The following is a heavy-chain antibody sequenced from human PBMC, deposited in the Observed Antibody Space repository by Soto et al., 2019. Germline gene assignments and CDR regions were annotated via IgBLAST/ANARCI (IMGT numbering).Heavy chain of an antibody. CDR2: ISSSRSYI. CDR1: GFTFSSYS. J-gene: IGHJ6*02. D-gene: IGHD3-10*01. Sequence: GGSPRLSCAASGFTFSSYSMNWVRQAPGKGLEWVSSISSSRSYIYYADSVKGRFTISRDNAKNSLYLQMNSLRAEDTAVYYCARTITMVRGVNTYYYYGMDVWGQGTTVTVSS. CDR3: ARTITMVRGVNTYYYYGMDV. V-gene: IGHV3-21*01.